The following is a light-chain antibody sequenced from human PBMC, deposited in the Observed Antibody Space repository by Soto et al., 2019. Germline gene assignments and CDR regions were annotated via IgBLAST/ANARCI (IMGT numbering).Light chain of an antibody. J-gene: IGKJ1*01. V-gene: IGKV1-5*01. CDR3: QQYRSSSEWT. CDR2: DAS. CDR1: QSISSW. Sequence: DIQMSQSPATMSSSVGARVSITCRASQSISSWLAWYQPKPGKAPKLLIYDASSLESGVPSRFSGIGSGTEFTLTISSLQPEDFATYDCQQYRSSSEWTFGQGTKVDIK.